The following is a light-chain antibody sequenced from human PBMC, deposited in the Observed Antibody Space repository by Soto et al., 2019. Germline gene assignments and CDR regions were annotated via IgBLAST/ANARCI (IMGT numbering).Light chain of an antibody. CDR1: QGIGDR. V-gene: IGKV1-17*03. Sequence: DIQMTQSPSSVSASVGDRVTITCRASQGIGDRLAWYQQKPGNAPKLLIYAASSLQSGVPSRFSGSGSGTEFTLTISSLQPEDFATYYCLQHNSYPLTFGGGTKVDIK. J-gene: IGKJ4*01. CDR3: LQHNSYPLT. CDR2: AAS.